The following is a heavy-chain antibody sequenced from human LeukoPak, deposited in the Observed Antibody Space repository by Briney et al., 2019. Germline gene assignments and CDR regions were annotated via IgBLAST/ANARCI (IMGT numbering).Heavy chain of an antibody. Sequence: PSETLSLTCTVSGGSISSGGYYWSWIRQHPGKGLEWIGYIYYSGSTYYNPSLKSRVTISVDTSKNQFSLKLSSVTAADAAVYYCARLLRITIFGVARARFDPWGQGTLVTVSS. CDR3: ARLLRITIFGVARARFDP. V-gene: IGHV4-31*03. D-gene: IGHD3-3*01. CDR2: IYYSGST. CDR1: GGSISSGGYY. J-gene: IGHJ5*02.